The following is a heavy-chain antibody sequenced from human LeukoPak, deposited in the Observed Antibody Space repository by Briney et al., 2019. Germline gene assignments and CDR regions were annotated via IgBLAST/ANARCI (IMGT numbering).Heavy chain of an antibody. CDR2: IIPIFGTA. J-gene: IGHJ4*02. D-gene: IGHD6-19*01. V-gene: IGHV1-69*05. CDR1: GGTFSSYA. Sequence: SVKVSCKASGGTFSSYAISWVRQAPGQGLEWMGGIIPIFGTANYAQKFQGRVTMTTDTSTSTAYMELRSLRSDDTAVYYCARVSSAVAGPVDYWGQGTPVTVSS. CDR3: ARVSSAVAGPVDY.